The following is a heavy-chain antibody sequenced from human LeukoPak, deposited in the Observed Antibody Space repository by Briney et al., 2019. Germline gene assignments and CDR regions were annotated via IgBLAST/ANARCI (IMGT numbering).Heavy chain of an antibody. Sequence: ASVKVSCKASGYTFTSYYLHWVRQAPGQGLEWMGVINPSGGDTTYAQKFQGGVTMSRDTSTNTVYMDLSSLRSEDSALYYCARDREVGATQRCFDYWGQGTLVTVSS. CDR3: ARDREVGATQRCFDY. D-gene: IGHD1-26*01. V-gene: IGHV1-46*01. J-gene: IGHJ4*02. CDR2: INPSGGDT. CDR1: GYTFTSYY.